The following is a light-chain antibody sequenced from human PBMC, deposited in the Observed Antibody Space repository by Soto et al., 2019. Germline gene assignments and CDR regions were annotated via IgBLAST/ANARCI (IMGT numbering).Light chain of an antibody. Sequence: QSALTQPASVSGSPGQSITVSCIGTSSDIGGYNYVSWYQQHPGKAPKLMIHDVSNRPSGVSDRFSGSKSGNTASLTISVLQADDEAYYYCSSYASSNTQVFGGGTKLTVL. CDR1: SSDIGGYNY. V-gene: IGLV2-14*03. J-gene: IGLJ2*01. CDR3: SSYASSNTQV. CDR2: DVS.